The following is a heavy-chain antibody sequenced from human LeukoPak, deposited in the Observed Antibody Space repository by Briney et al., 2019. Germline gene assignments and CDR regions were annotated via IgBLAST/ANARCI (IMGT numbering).Heavy chain of an antibody. CDR2: IKEDGTTI. J-gene: IGHJ5*02. CDR1: GFPFGNFG. D-gene: IGHD3-16*01. V-gene: IGHV3-7*01. Sequence: GGSLSLSGKPPGFPFGNFGRAGVGKAPGRGLEGLANIKEDGTTIYYVDSVKGRFTISRDNAKNSLYLQMNSVRDEDTAVYYCARVVDYGWFDPWGQGTLVAVSS. CDR3: ARVVDYGWFDP.